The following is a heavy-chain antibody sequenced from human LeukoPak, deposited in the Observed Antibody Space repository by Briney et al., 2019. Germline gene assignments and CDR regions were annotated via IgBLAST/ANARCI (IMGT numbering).Heavy chain of an antibody. CDR3: ERVALDCSGGSCYFTYFDY. J-gene: IGHJ4*02. D-gene: IGHD2-15*01. Sequence: ASVKLSCKASGYTFTGYYMHWVRQAPGQGLEWMGWINPNSGGTNYAQKFQGRVTMTRDTSISTAYMELSRMRSDDTAVYYCERVALDCSGGSCYFTYFDYWGQGTLVTVSS. V-gene: IGHV1-2*02. CDR2: INPNSGGT. CDR1: GYTFTGYY.